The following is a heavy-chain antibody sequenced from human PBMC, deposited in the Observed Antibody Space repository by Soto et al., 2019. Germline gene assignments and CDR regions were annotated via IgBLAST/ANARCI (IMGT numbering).Heavy chain of an antibody. CDR2: IWNDGSNE. V-gene: IGHV3-33*01. J-gene: IGHJ4*02. Sequence: GGSLRLSCEASGFTFSTYGMHWVRQAPGKGLEWVAIIWNDGSNEYYADSVKGRFTISRDNSKNTLYLQLRNLRAEDSAVYFCARDQSDSAGYSDSWGQGTLVTVSS. CDR3: ARDQSDSAGYSDS. CDR1: GFTFSTYG. D-gene: IGHD2-15*01.